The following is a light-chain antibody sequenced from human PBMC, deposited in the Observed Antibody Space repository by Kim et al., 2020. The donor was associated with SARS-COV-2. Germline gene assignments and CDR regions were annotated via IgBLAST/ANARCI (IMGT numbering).Light chain of an antibody. CDR1: ESISSY. V-gene: IGKV3-11*01. CDR3: QQRSKWPLT. Sequence: EIVLEQSPATLSLSPGDRATLSCRANESISSYVVWYQQKVGQAPRLLIYDAANRATGIPARFSGRGSGTDFTLTISGLETEDFAMYYCQQRSKWPLTFGGGTKVDIK. J-gene: IGKJ4*01. CDR2: DAA.